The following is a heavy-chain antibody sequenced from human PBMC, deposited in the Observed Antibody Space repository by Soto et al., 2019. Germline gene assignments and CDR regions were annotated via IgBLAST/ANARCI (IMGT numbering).Heavy chain of an antibody. CDR2: IYWDNDM. V-gene: IGHV2-5*02. D-gene: IGHD2-15*01. J-gene: IGHJ4*02. CDR3: AHRLCDSSCYWDVGYFDY. Sequence: QITLKESGPTLVRPTQTLTLTCTFSGFSLSTSGVGVGWIRQPPGKAPECLALIYWDNDMRYSPSLKSRLTVAKDTSKNQVVLTMTNMDPVDTATYYCAHRLCDSSCYWDVGYFDYWGQGILVTVSS. CDR1: GFSLSTSGVG.